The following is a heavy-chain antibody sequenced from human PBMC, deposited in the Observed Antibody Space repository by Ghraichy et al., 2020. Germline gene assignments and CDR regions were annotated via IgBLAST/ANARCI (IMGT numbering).Heavy chain of an antibody. V-gene: IGHV3-21*01. CDR2: ISTSSSHM. J-gene: IGHJ4*02. CDR3: TTMIVGATPDF. D-gene: IGHD1-26*01. CDR1: GFTFSNYS. Sequence: SCAASGFTFSNYSMSWVRQAPGKGLEWVSSISTSSSHMYYADSVKGRFTISRDNAKNSVYLQMNSLRAEDTAVYYCTTMIVGATPDFWGQGTLVTVSS.